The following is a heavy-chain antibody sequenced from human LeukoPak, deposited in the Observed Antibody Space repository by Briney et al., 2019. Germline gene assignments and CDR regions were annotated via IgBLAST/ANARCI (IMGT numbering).Heavy chain of an antibody. Sequence: GGSLRLSCAASGFTFSSYEMNWVRQAPGKGLEWVSYISSSGSTIYYADSVKGRFTISRDNARNSLYLQMNSLRAEDAAVYYCAELGITMIGGVWGKGTTVTISS. J-gene: IGHJ6*04. CDR3: AELGITMIGGV. CDR1: GFTFSSYE. CDR2: ISSSGSTI. D-gene: IGHD3-10*02. V-gene: IGHV3-48*03.